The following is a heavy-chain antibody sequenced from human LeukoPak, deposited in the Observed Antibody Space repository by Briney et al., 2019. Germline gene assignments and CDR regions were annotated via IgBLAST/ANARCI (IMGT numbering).Heavy chain of an antibody. Sequence: GGYLRLSCAASGFTFSGYAMAWVRQAPRKGLEWVSVLSNSGGSTSYADSVKGRFTISRDNSKNTLFLQMNSLRTEDTAVYYCAREPPGRDGPSLDYWGQGTLVTVSS. CDR1: GFTFSGYA. J-gene: IGHJ4*02. V-gene: IGHV3-23*01. CDR3: AREPPGRDGPSLDY. D-gene: IGHD5-24*01. CDR2: LSNSGGST.